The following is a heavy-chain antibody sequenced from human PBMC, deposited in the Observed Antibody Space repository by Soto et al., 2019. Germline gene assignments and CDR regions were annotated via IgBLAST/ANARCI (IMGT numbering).Heavy chain of an antibody. CDR1: GFTFSSYG. V-gene: IGHV3-30*18. CDR2: ISYDGSNK. J-gene: IGHJ6*02. D-gene: IGHD2-2*01. CDR3: AKVKYQLLYYYYGMDV. Sequence: GGSLRLSCAASGFTFSSYGMHWVRQAPGKGPEWVAVISYDGSNKYYADSVKGRFTISRDNSKNTLYLQMNSLRAEDTAVYYCAKVKYQLLYYYYGMDVWGQGTTVTVSS.